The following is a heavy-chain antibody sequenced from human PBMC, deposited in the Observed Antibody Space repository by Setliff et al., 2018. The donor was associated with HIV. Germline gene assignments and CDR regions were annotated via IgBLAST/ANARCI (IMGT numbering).Heavy chain of an antibody. CDR2: TNPQSDIA. V-gene: IGHV1-69*17. J-gene: IGHJ4*02. CDR1: GFTFNHYA. CDR3: ARSGREANLYGLYGVHYFDY. Sequence: VKVSCKASGFTFNHYALSWVRQAPGQRPEWMGGTNPQSDIANYAQRFQGRVTMTRDTSTSTVYMELSSLRSEDTAIYYCARSGREANLYGLYGVHYFDYWGQGTLVTVSS. D-gene: IGHD4-17*01.